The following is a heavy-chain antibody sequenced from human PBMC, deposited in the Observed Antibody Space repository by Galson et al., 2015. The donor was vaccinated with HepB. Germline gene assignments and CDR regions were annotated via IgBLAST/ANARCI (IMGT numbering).Heavy chain of an antibody. CDR3: AHRPRRGITIFGVVIKRDVQNYFDY. D-gene: IGHD3-3*01. CDR1: GFSLSTSGVG. CDR2: IYWDDNK. Sequence: PALVKPTQTLTLTCTFSGFSLSTSGVGVGWIRQPPGKALEWLALIYWDDNKRYSPSLKSRLTITKDTSKNQVVLTMTNMDPVDTATYYCAHRPRRGITIFGVVIKRDVQNYFDYWGQGTLVTVSS. J-gene: IGHJ4*02. V-gene: IGHV2-5*02.